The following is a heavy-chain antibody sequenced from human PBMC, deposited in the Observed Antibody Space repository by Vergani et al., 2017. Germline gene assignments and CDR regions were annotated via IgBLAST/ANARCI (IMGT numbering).Heavy chain of an antibody. Sequence: EVQLVESGGGLVQPGGSLRLSCAASGFTFSSYSMNWVRQAPGKGLEWVSSISSSSSYIYYADSVKGRFTISRDNAKNSLYLQMNSLRAEDTAVYYCARGTYYDSSGYPVDYWGQGTLVTVSS. V-gene: IGHV3-21*04. CDR1: GFTFSSYS. CDR2: ISSSSSYI. CDR3: ARGTYYDSSGYPVDY. D-gene: IGHD3-22*01. J-gene: IGHJ4*02.